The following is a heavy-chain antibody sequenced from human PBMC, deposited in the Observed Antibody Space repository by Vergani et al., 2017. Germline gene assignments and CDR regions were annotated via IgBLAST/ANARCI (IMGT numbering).Heavy chain of an antibody. D-gene: IGHD5-18*01. CDR2: IYTSGST. V-gene: IGHV4-61*02. CDR3: AREGVPDSGFDP. J-gene: IGHJ5*02. CDR1: GGSLSSGSYY. Sequence: QVQLQESGPGLVKPSQTLSLTCTVSGGSLSSGSYYWSWIRQPAGKGLEWIGRIYTSGSTNYNPSLKSRVTISVDTSKNQFSLKLSSVTAADTAVYYCAREGVPDSGFDPWGQGTLVTVSS.